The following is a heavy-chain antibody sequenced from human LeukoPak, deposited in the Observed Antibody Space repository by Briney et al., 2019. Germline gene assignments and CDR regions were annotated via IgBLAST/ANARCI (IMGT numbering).Heavy chain of an antibody. CDR1: GFTFSSYD. CDR2: ISYDGSNK. CDR3: ARDWLGVNWGYCDY. D-gene: IGHD7-27*01. Sequence: GRSLRLSCAASGFTFSSYDMHWVRQAPGKGLEWVAVISYDGSNKYYADSVKGRFTISRDNAKNTLYLQMNSLRAEDTAVYYCARDWLGVNWGYCDYWGQGTLVTVSS. V-gene: IGHV3-30*01. J-gene: IGHJ4*02.